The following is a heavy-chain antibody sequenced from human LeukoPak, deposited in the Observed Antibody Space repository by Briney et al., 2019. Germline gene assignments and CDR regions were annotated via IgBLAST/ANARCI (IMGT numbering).Heavy chain of an antibody. CDR1: RCTFDDYA. V-gene: IGHV3-9*01. D-gene: IGHD3-3*01. CDR3: AKDITAGYYDFYYGMDV. Sequence: GGSLRLSCAASRCTFDDYAMHWVRQAPGKGLEWVSGICWNSGSIGYADSVKGRFTISRDNAKNSLYLQMNSLRAEDTALYYCAKDITAGYYDFYYGMDVWGQGTTVTVSS. J-gene: IGHJ6*02. CDR2: ICWNSGSI.